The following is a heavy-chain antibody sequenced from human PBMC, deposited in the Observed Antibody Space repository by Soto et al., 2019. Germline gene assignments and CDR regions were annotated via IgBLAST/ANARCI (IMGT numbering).Heavy chain of an antibody. CDR1: GFTFSTYG. Sequence: QVQVVESGGGVVQPGRSLTLSCAASGFTFSTYGMHWVRQAPGKGLEWVSISSHDGRNKWYPDSVQGRFATSRDNSMNTLDLQLNSLRTEDTAMYYCAKDIHAARDGNHCGADYWGQGTLVTVSS. CDR3: AKDIHAARDGNHCGADY. V-gene: IGHV3-30*18. CDR2: SSHDGRNK. D-gene: IGHD2-2*01. J-gene: IGHJ4*02.